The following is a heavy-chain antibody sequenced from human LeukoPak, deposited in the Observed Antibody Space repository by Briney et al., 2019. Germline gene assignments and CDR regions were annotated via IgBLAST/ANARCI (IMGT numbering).Heavy chain of an antibody. CDR1: GGSISSSSYY. J-gene: IGHJ5*02. D-gene: IGHD1-26*01. CDR2: IYYSGST. CDR3: ARDSSWGQYNWFDP. Sequence: SETLSLTCTVSGGSISSSSYYWGWIRQPPGKGLEWIGSIYYSGSTYYNPSLKSRVTISVDTSKNQFSLELSSVTAADTAVYYCARDSSWGQYNWFDPWGQGTLVTVSS. V-gene: IGHV4-39*07.